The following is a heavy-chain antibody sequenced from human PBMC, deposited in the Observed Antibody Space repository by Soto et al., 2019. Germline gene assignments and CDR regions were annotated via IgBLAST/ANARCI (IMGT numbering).Heavy chain of an antibody. CDR2: ISYDGSNK. Sequence: QVQLVESGGGVVQPGTSLRLSCETSGFTFSSYAMHWVRQAPGKGLEWVAVISYDGSNKYYSDPVKGRFTISRDISKNTRYLQMNSLRAEDTAVYYCARDLRPRYYYGMDVWGQGTTVTVSS. J-gene: IGHJ6*02. CDR3: ARDLRPRYYYGMDV. V-gene: IGHV3-30-3*01. CDR1: GFTFSSYA.